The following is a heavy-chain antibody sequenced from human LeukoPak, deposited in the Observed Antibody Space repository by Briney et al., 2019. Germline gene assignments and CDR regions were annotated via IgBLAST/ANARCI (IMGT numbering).Heavy chain of an antibody. J-gene: IGHJ4*02. Sequence: QPGGSLRLSCAASGFTFSTYYMSWVRHAPGKGREWVANIKQVGSETYYADSVKGRFTISRDNAKNSLYLQMNSLRAEDTAVYYCARARGIDYWGQGTLVTVSS. CDR3: ARARGIDY. V-gene: IGHV3-7*03. CDR1: GFTFSTYY. CDR2: IKQVGSET. D-gene: IGHD2/OR15-2a*01.